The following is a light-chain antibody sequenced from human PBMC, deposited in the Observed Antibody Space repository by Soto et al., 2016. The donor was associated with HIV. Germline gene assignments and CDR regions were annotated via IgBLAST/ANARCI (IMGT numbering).Light chain of an antibody. Sequence: DIQMTQSPSTLSASVGDRVTITCRASQSISGWLAWYQQKPGKAPKLLIYKTSSLESGVSSRLSGSGSGTEFTLTISSLLPDDFATYYCQHGDTFGQGIKLEIK. CDR2: KTS. CDR1: QSISGW. J-gene: IGKJ2*01. V-gene: IGKV1-5*03. CDR3: QHGDT.